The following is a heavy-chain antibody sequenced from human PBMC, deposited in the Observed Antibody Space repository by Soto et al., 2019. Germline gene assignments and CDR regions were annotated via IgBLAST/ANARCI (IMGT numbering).Heavy chain of an antibody. CDR2: ISSSSYT. V-gene: IGHV3-21*01. J-gene: IGHJ4*02. D-gene: IGHD3-9*01. CDR3: ARGTPTSDILTGYYTPGYFDY. CDR1: GFTLSRVS. Sequence: GRSLRLSCEASGFTLSRVSMNWVLQVPGKGLAWVASISSSSYTNYADSVKGRFTISRDNAKNSLYLQMNSLRAEDTAVYYCARGTPTSDILTGYYTPGYFDYWGQGTLVTVSS.